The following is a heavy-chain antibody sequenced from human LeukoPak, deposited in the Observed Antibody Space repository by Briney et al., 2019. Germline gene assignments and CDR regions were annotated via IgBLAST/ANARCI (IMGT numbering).Heavy chain of an antibody. V-gene: IGHV1-2*02. Sequence: ASVKVSCKASGYTFTDYYMHWLRQAPGQGLEWMGWINPNSGDTYSAQMFQGRVTMTRDTSINSAYMDLNSLGAEDTAVYYCAKGGGITMVRGVISPLQYYFDYWGQGTLVTVSS. CDR3: AKGGGITMVRGVISPLQYYFDY. J-gene: IGHJ4*02. D-gene: IGHD3-10*01. CDR2: INPNSGDT. CDR1: GYTFTDYY.